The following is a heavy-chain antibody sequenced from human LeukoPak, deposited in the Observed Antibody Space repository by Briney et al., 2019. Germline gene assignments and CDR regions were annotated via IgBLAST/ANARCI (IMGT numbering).Heavy chain of an antibody. V-gene: IGHV3-21*01. CDR1: GFTFSSYS. D-gene: IGHD4-17*01. Sequence: GGSLRLSCAASGFTFSSYSMNWVRQAPGKGLEWVSSITSSSSYIYYADSVKGRFTISRDNAKNSLYPQMNSLRAEDTAVYYCARDPSLNGDYDYFWYFDLWGRGTLVTVSS. CDR3: ARDPSLNGDYDYFWYFDL. CDR2: ITSSSSYI. J-gene: IGHJ2*01.